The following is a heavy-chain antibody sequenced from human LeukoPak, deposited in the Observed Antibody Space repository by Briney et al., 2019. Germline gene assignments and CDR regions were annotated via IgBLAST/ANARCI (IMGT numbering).Heavy chain of an antibody. CDR3: AKEIAAARGWFDP. V-gene: IGHV4-39*07. J-gene: IGHJ5*02. CDR1: GASISSSSYY. Sequence: PSETLSLTCTVSGASISSSSYYWGWIRQPPGKGLEWIGSIYYSGSTYYNPSLKSRVTISVDTSKNQFSLKLSSVTAADTTVYYCAKEIAAARGWFDPWGQGTLVTVSS. D-gene: IGHD6-13*01. CDR2: IYYSGST.